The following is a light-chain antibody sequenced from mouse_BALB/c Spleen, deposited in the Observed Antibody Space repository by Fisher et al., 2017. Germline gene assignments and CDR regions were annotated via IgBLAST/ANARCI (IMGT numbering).Light chain of an antibody. J-gene: IGKJ2*01. CDR3: QQGSSIPRT. V-gene: IGKV4-68*01. CDR1: SSVSY. CDR2: LTS. Sequence: IVMTQTPAIMSASPGEKVTMTCSASSSVSYMYWYQQKPRSSPKPWIYLTSNLASGVPARFSGSGSGTSYSLTIGTMEAEDVATYYCQQGSSIPRTFGGGTKLEIK.